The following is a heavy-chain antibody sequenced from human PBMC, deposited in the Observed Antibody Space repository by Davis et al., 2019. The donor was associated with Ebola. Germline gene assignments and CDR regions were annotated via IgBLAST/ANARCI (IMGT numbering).Heavy chain of an antibody. CDR1: GGSISSGDYY. D-gene: IGHD3-10*01. CDR3: AREGIWFGELLGDYYYYYMDV. V-gene: IGHV4-39*07. Sequence: SETLSLTCTVSGGSISSGDYYWGWVRQPPGKGLEWIGSIYYTGSTYYNPSLKSRVTISVDTSKNQFSLKLSSVTAADTAVYYCAREGIWFGELLGDYYYYYMDVWGKGATVTVSS. CDR2: IYYTGST. J-gene: IGHJ6*03.